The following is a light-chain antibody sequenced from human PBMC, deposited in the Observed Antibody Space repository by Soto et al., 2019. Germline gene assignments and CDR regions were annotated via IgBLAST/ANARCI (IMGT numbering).Light chain of an antibody. V-gene: IGKV3-20*01. J-gene: IGKJ1*01. Sequence: ELAQCPGTLTLSLGERATLSCRASQSVSSYLAWYQQKPGQAPRLLIYGASSRATGFPDRFSGSGSGTDFSLTISRLEPEDSAVYYCQQYSSPPRTFGQGTKVDIK. CDR2: GAS. CDR1: QSVSSY. CDR3: QQYSSPPRT.